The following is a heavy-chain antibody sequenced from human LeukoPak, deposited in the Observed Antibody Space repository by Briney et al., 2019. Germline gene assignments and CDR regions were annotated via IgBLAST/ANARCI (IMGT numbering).Heavy chain of an antibody. D-gene: IGHD6-19*01. Sequence: SVKVSCKASVGTFSSYAISWVRQAPGQGLEWMGGIIPIFGTANYAQKFQGRVTITADESTSTAYMELSSLRAEDTAVYYCARDSDSSGWTQGGSFDYWGQGTLVTVSS. CDR1: VGTFSSYA. V-gene: IGHV1-69*13. CDR3: ARDSDSSGWTQGGSFDY. J-gene: IGHJ4*02. CDR2: IIPIFGTA.